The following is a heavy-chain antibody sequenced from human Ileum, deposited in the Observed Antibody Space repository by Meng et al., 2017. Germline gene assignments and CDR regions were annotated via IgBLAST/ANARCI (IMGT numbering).Heavy chain of an antibody. Sequence: VQLRESGSGLVKASASLSIICSVYWAYITSTSWIWIRQTPGKGLEFIGEITNSGNTNYTPSLKSRDTLSAHTSKNVLSLRLTAVTAVDTALYYCARGGLPGALDSWGQGTLVTVSS. CDR1: WAYITSTS. J-gene: IGHJ4*02. CDR2: ITNSGNT. D-gene: IGHD2-2*01. CDR3: ARGGLPGALDS. V-gene: IGHV4-59*01.